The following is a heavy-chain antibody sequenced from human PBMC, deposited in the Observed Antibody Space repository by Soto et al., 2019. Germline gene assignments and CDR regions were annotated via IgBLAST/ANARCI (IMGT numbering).Heavy chain of an antibody. CDR1: GFTFSSYA. CDR3: AKDVSSGRKPTLFDY. D-gene: IGHD6-19*01. J-gene: IGHJ4*02. CDR2: ISGSGAST. V-gene: IGHV3-23*01. Sequence: GGSLRLSCAASGFTFSSYAMSWVRQAPGKGLEWVSAISGSGASTYYEDSVKGRFPISSDNSKNTLYLQMNSLSPEDTAVYYCAKDVSSGRKPTLFDYWGQGTLVTVSS.